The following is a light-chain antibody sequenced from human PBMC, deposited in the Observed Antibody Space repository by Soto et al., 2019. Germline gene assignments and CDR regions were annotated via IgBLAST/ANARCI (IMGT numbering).Light chain of an antibody. V-gene: IGLV2-23*01. Sequence: QSALTQPASVSGSPGQSITISCTGSSSDVGNYNLVSWYQQHPGKAPKLMIYEDTKWPSGVSNRFSGSKSGNTASLTISGLQAEDEADFYCCSYGGSFPYVFGTGTKVTVL. CDR3: CSYGGSFPYV. CDR2: EDT. J-gene: IGLJ1*01. CDR1: SSDVGNYNL.